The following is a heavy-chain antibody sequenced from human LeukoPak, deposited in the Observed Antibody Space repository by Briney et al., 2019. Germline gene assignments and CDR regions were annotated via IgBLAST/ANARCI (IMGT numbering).Heavy chain of an antibody. CDR1: GVPKNRYY. CDR2: IYYGGST. CDR3: ARQIGDYGMDV. D-gene: IGHD3-10*01. V-gene: IGHV4-59*08. Sequence: SDPLSRMCTVSGVPKNRYYWSWTPQPPGKGVEWIGYIYYGGSTNYNPSLKSRVTISVDTSKNQFSLKLSSVTAADTAVYYCARQIGDYGMDVWGQGITVTVSS. J-gene: IGHJ6*02.